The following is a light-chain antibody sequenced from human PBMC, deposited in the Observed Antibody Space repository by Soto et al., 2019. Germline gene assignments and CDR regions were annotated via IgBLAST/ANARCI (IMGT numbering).Light chain of an antibody. V-gene: IGKV3-20*01. Sequence: DMVLTQSPGTLSLSPGERATLSCRASQSVSRKYLAWYQQKPGQAPRVLIYGTSIRASGVPERFSGGGSGTDFTLTITRLEPEDFAVYYCQQYGSSLFTFGPGTKVDFK. CDR3: QQYGSSLFT. J-gene: IGKJ3*01. CDR1: QSVSRKY. CDR2: GTS.